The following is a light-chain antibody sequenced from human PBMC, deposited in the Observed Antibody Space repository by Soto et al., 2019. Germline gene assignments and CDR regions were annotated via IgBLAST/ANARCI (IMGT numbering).Light chain of an antibody. CDR1: SGHRTYI. CDR2: LDRSGSY. CDR3: ETWYSNTHKV. V-gene: IGLV4-60*02. J-gene: IGLJ3*02. Sequence: QSALTQSSSASASLGSSVKLTCILSSGHRTYIIAWHQQQPGKAPRFLMTLDRSGSYNRGSGVPDRFSGSSSGADLYLTIAILQFEDEGDHYCETWYSNTHKVFGGGTKLTVL.